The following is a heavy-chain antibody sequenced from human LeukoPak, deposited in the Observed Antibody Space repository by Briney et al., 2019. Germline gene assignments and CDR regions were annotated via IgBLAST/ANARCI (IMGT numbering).Heavy chain of an antibody. CDR2: INHSGST. CDR3: ATGGYSGSYYGVYDY. V-gene: IGHV4-34*01. J-gene: IGHJ4*02. Sequence: PSETLSLTCAVYGGSFSGYYWSWIRQPPGKGLEWIGEINHSGSTNYNPSLKSRVTISVDTSKNQFSLKLSSVTAADTAVYYCATGGYSGSYYGVYDYWGQGTLVTVSS. CDR1: GGSFSGYY. D-gene: IGHD1-26*01.